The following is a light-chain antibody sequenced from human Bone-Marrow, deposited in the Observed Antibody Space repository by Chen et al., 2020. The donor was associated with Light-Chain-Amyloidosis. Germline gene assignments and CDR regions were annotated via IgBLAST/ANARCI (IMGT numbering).Light chain of an antibody. CDR3: SSYTITNTLV. CDR2: EVT. J-gene: IGLJ1*01. V-gene: IGLV2-14*01. CDR1: SSDVGGDNH. Sequence: QSALTQPASVSGSPGQSITISCTGTSSDVGGDNHVSWYQQHPDKAPKLMIYEVTNRPPWAPDRFSSSKSGNTASLTISGLQTEDEADYFCSSYTITNTLVFGSGTRVTVL.